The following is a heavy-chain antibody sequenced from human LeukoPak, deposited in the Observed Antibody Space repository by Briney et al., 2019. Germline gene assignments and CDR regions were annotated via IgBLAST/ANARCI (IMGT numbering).Heavy chain of an antibody. D-gene: IGHD3-3*01. CDR2: IYYSGST. CDR1: GGSISSGGYY. V-gene: IGHV4-31*03. Sequence: SQTLSLTCTVSGGSISSGGYYWRWIRQHPGKGLEWIGYIYYSGSTNYNPSLKSRVTISVDTSKNQFSLKLSSVTAADTAVYYCARTYYDFWSGYSSGAFDIWGQGTMVTVSS. J-gene: IGHJ3*02. CDR3: ARTYYDFWSGYSSGAFDI.